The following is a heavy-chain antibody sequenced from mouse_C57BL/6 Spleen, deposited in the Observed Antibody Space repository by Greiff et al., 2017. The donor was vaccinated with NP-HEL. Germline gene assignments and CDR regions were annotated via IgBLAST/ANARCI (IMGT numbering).Heavy chain of an antibody. CDR2: ISSGSSTI. CDR1: GFTFSDYG. CDR3: AREGYSLAY. V-gene: IGHV5-17*01. D-gene: IGHD2-3*01. Sequence: EVKLMESGGGLVKPGGSLKLSCAASGFTFSDYGMHWVRQAPEKGLEWVAYISSGSSTIYYADTVKGRFTISRDNAKNTLFLQMTSLRSEDTAMYYCAREGYSLAYWGQGTLVTVSA. J-gene: IGHJ3*01.